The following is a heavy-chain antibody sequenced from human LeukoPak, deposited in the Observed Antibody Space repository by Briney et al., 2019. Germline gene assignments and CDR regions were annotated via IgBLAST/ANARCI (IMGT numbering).Heavy chain of an antibody. D-gene: IGHD6-19*01. CDR3: ARVFGQWLVSFDV. Sequence: PGGSPRLSCAASGFTFSSYWMHWVRQAPGKGLVWLSHINGDGSSTNYADSVKGRFTISRDNAKNTLYLQMNSLRADDTAVYYCARVFGQWLVSFDVWGRGTMVTVSS. CDR1: GFTFSSYW. V-gene: IGHV3-74*01. J-gene: IGHJ3*01. CDR2: INGDGSST.